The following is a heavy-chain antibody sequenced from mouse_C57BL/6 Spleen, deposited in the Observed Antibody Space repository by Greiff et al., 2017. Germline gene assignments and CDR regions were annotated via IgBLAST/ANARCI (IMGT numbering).Heavy chain of an antibody. J-gene: IGHJ3*01. CDR2: ISSGGSYT. V-gene: IGHV5-6*02. CDR3: ARRDIYGGFAY. CDR1: GYTFSSYD. Sequence: EVKLMESGGDLVKPGGSLKLSCAASGYTFSSYDMSWVRQTPDKRLEWVATISSGGSYTDYPDSVKGRFTISRDNANNTLYLQMSSLKSEDTAMYFCARRDIYGGFAYWGQGTLVTVSA. D-gene: IGHD3-3*01.